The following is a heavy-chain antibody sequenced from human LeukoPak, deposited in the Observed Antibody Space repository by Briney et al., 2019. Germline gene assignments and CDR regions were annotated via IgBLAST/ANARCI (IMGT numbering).Heavy chain of an antibody. D-gene: IGHD3-22*01. CDR2: VNPRSGNA. J-gene: IGHJ4*02. Sequence: ASVKVSCKASGCTFINYNINWVRQATGQGLEWMGWVNPRSGNAGYLQKFQGRLTITRDTSVDTAYMDLSSLSSEDTAVYYCARDWYDSSGYYYLNNFDYWGQGTLVTVSS. CDR3: ARDWYDSSGYYYLNNFDY. V-gene: IGHV1-8*03. CDR1: GCTFINYN.